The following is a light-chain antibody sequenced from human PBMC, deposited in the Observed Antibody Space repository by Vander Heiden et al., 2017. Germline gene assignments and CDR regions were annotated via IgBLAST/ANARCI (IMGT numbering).Light chain of an antibody. J-gene: IGKJ1*01. CDR1: QSISRY. CDR2: AAS. CDR3: QQSYSSPQT. Sequence: IQMTHSPSSLSASIGDHVTITCRASQSISRYLNWYQQKPGKAPKLLIYAASNLHRGGPSRFSGSGSGTDFARTSSSLQAEDFATYFCQQSYSSPQTFGPGTKVEIK. V-gene: IGKV1-39*01.